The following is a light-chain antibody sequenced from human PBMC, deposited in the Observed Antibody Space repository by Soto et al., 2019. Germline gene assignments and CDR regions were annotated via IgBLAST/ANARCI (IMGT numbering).Light chain of an antibody. Sequence: DIQMTQSPSTLSASVGDRVTLICRASQSISSWLAWYQQKPGKAPKLLIYHAYSLESGVPSRFSGSESGTEFTLTINSLQPDDFATYYCQQYNTYPWTFGQGTKVDIK. CDR2: HAY. CDR3: QQYNTYPWT. V-gene: IGKV1-5*02. J-gene: IGKJ1*01. CDR1: QSISSW.